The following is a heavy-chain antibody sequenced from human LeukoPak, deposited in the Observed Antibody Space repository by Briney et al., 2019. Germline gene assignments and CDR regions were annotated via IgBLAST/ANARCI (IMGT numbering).Heavy chain of an antibody. CDR2: ISGSGGST. Sequence: GGSLRLSCAASGFTFSSYAMSWVRQAPGKGLEWVSAISGSGGSTYYADSVKGRFTISRDNSKNTLYLQMNSLRAEDTAVYYCARVLENYYYYGMDVWGQGTTVTVSS. CDR1: GFTFSSYA. CDR3: ARVLENYYYYGMDV. V-gene: IGHV3-23*01. J-gene: IGHJ6*02. D-gene: IGHD3-3*01.